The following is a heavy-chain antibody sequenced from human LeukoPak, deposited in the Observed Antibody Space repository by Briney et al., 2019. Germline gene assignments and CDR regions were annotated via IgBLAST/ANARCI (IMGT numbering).Heavy chain of an antibody. J-gene: IGHJ3*02. Sequence: SETLSLTCAVSGDSFSSHYWTWIRQPPGRGLEWIGYISYIGATNYNPSLKSRVTISIDTSKNQFSLKLSSVTTADTAVYYCARDLVTVTKGFDIWGLGTMVSVSS. CDR2: ISYIGAT. CDR3: ARDLVTVTKGFDI. D-gene: IGHD4-17*01. V-gene: IGHV4-59*11. CDR1: GDSFSSHY.